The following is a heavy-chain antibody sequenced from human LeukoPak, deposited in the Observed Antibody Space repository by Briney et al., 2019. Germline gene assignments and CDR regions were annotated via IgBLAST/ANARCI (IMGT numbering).Heavy chain of an antibody. CDR1: GFTFSSYA. CDR2: ISGSGGST. CDR3: ARPDCSSTSCYTLSV. Sequence: GGSLRLSCAASGFTFSSYAMSWVRQAPGKGLEWVSAISGSGGSTYYADSVKGRFTISRDNAKNSLYLQMNSLRAEDTAVYYCARPDCSSTSCYTLSVWGKGTTVTVSS. D-gene: IGHD2-2*02. V-gene: IGHV3-23*01. J-gene: IGHJ6*04.